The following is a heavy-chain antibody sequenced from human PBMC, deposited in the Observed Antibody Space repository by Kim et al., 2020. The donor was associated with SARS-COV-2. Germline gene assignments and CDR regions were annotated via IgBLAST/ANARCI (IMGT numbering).Heavy chain of an antibody. CDR3: VKGPDYYHGMDV. CDR2: INYNGDST. V-gene: IGHV3-23*01. J-gene: IGHJ6*02. CDR1: GFAFNTYA. Sequence: GGSLRLSCTASGFAFNTYAMSWVRQAPGKGPEWISTINYNGDSTFYADSVKGRFTISRDNSENTLVLQMNSLGAEDTAVYYCVKGPDYYHGMDVWGQGTT.